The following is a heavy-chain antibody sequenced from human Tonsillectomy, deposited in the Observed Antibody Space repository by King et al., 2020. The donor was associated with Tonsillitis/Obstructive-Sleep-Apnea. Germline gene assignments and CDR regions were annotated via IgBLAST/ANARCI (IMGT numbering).Heavy chain of an antibody. D-gene: IGHD4-17*01. J-gene: IGHJ4*02. CDR1: GGSISSYY. Sequence: VQLQESGPGLVKPSETLSLTCTVSGGSISSYYWSWIRQSPGKGLEWIGYIYYSGSTNYNPSLKSRVTISVDTSKNQFSLKLSSVTAADTAVYYCARDQRYGDYVYFDYWGQGTLVTVSS. V-gene: IGHV4-59*01. CDR2: IYYSGST. CDR3: ARDQRYGDYVYFDY.